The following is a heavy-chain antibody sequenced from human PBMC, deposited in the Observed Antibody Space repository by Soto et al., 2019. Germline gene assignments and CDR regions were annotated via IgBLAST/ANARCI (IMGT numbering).Heavy chain of an antibody. CDR3: ARRDSGGFFRFFDS. CDR1: GGSLSTNP. Sequence: SVKVSCKASGGSLSTNPISWVRQAPGQGLEWMGGTGSGTGPGNNAQKFQGRLTVTADKSTSTVYMELTNLSSEDTAVYYCARRDSGGFFRFFDSWGRGTLVTVSS. J-gene: IGHJ4*02. V-gene: IGHV1-69*06. D-gene: IGHD2-15*01. CDR2: TGSGTGPG.